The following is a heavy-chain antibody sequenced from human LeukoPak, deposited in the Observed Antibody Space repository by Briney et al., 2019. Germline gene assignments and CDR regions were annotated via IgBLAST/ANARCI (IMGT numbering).Heavy chain of an antibody. D-gene: IGHD6-19*01. CDR2: IYHSGST. Sequence: SETLSLTCAVSGGSISSSNWWSWVRQPPGKGLEWIGEIYHSGSTNYNPSLKSQVTISVDKSKNQFSLKLSSVTAADTAVYYCARIDGYSSGLTYFDYWGQGTLVTVSS. CDR3: ARIDGYSSGLTYFDY. J-gene: IGHJ4*02. CDR1: GGSISSSNW. V-gene: IGHV4-4*02.